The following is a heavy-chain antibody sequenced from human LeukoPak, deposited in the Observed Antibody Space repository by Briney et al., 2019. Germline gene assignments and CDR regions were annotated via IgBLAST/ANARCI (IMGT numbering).Heavy chain of an antibody. CDR3: ESRTRSGGFDY. CDR2: IYYSGST. Sequence: SETLSLTCTVSGGSISSYYWSWIRQPPGKGLEWIGYIYYSGSTNYNPSLKSRVTISVDTSKNQFSLKLSSVTAADTAVYYCESRTRSGGFDYWGQGTLVTVSS. J-gene: IGHJ4*02. CDR1: GGSISSYY. D-gene: IGHD3-16*01. V-gene: IGHV4-59*08.